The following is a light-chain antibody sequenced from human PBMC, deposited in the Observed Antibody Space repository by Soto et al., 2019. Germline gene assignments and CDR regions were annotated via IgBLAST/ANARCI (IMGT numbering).Light chain of an antibody. CDR1: SPKIGSNY. V-gene: IGLV1-47*01. CDR2: RNN. CDR3: AAWDDSLSGPYV. Sequence: QAAPTQPPPPSGNPRQRGTIPSSGNSPKIGSNYVYWYQQLPGTAPKLLIYRNNQRPSGVPDRFSGSKSGTSASLAISGLRSEDEADYYCAAWDDSLSGPYVFGTGTKVTVL. J-gene: IGLJ1*01.